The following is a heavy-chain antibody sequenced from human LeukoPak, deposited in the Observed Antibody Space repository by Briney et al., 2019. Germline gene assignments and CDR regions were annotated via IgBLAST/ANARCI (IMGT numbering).Heavy chain of an antibody. Sequence: SETLSLTCTVSGGSISSSPYYWGWIRQPPGKGLQWIGSIYYSGITHYNPSLKSRVTISVDASKNQFSLKLSSVTAADTALYYCARDKDLYYFGSENYQEGYFDYWGQGTLVTVSS. J-gene: IGHJ4*02. D-gene: IGHD3-10*01. CDR1: GGSISSSPYY. V-gene: IGHV4-39*07. CDR2: IYYSGIT. CDR3: ARDKDLYYFGSENYQEGYFDY.